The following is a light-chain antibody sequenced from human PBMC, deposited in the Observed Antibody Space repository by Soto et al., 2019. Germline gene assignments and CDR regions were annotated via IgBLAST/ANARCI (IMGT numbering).Light chain of an antibody. CDR3: QSYDNSLSHVV. V-gene: IGLV1-40*01. J-gene: IGLJ2*01. Sequence: QSVLTQPPSVSGAPGQRVTIPCTGSSSNIGSFYDVHWYQQLPGPDPKLLIYGDNNRPSGVPDRFSGSKSGTSASLAITGLQPEDEADYYCQSYDNSLSHVVFGGGTKLTVL. CDR2: GDN. CDR1: SSNIGSFYD.